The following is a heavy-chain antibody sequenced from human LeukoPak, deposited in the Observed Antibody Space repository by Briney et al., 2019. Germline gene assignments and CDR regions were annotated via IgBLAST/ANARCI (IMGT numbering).Heavy chain of an antibody. J-gene: IGHJ4*02. Sequence: PLETLSLTCTVSGGSISSYYWSWIRQPPGKGLEWIGYIYYSGSTNYNPSLKSRVTISVDTSKNQFSLKLSSVTAADTAVYYCARVPIFGVVNQDYWGQGTLVTVSS. CDR2: IYYSGST. CDR3: ARVPIFGVVNQDY. V-gene: IGHV4-59*01. CDR1: GGSISSYY. D-gene: IGHD3-3*01.